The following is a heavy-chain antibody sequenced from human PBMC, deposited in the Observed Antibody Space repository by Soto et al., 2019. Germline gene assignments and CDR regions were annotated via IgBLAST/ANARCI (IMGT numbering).Heavy chain of an antibody. CDR2: ISGSGGST. J-gene: IGHJ6*03. CDR1: GFTFSSYA. D-gene: IGHD3-9*01. Sequence: GGSLRLSCAASGFTFSSYAMSWVRQAPGKGLEWVSAISGSGGSTYYADSVKGRFTISRDNSKNTLNLQMNSLRAEDTAVYYCAKVPDILTGYYSWPYYYYYYMDVWGKGTTVTVSS. V-gene: IGHV3-23*01. CDR3: AKVPDILTGYYSWPYYYYYYMDV.